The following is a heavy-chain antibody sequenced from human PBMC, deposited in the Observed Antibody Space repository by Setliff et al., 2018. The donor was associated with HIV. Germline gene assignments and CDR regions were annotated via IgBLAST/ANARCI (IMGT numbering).Heavy chain of an antibody. CDR3: ARHDCGGDCSINWFDP. V-gene: IGHV4-38-2*01. CDR2: IFYTGTT. J-gene: IGHJ5*02. D-gene: IGHD2-21*02. Sequence: SESLSLTCAVSGYSIRDNFFWGWVRQPPGKGLEWIGSIFYTGTTYYNPSLKSRVTLSLDTSKNQFSLELTSVTAADTAVYYCARHDCGGDCSINWFDPWGQGTLVTVSS. CDR1: GYSIRDNFF.